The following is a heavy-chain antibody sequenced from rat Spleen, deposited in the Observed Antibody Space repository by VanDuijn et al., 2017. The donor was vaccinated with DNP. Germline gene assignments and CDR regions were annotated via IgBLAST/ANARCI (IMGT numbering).Heavy chain of an antibody. V-gene: IGHV1-43*01. J-gene: IGHJ2*01. CDR2: INTGSGGT. CDR1: GNTFTSYY. CDR3: AIPNYDGSYYYSYYFEY. Sequence: QIQLHQSGAELAKPGSSVKISCKASGNTFTSYYISWIKQTTGQGLECIGYINTGSGGTNYNEKFKGKATLTVDKSSSTAFMQLSRLTPDGSAVYYCAIPNYDGSYYYSYYFEYWGQGVMVTVSS. D-gene: IGHD1-12*02.